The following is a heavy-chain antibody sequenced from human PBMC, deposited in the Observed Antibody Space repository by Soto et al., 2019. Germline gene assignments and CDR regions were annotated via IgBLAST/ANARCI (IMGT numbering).Heavy chain of an antibody. CDR1: GYTFTSYG. V-gene: IGHV1-18*01. CDR3: SRGGDYYYGLDV. D-gene: IGHD3-16*01. J-gene: IGHJ6*02. CDR2: ISAFNGQT. Sequence: ASVKVSCKASGYTFTSYGVSWVRQAPGQGLEWMGWISAFNGQTNYIQKVQGRVTLTTEASTSTAYMELRSLRSDDTAVYYCSRGGDYYYGLDVWGQGTTVTVSS.